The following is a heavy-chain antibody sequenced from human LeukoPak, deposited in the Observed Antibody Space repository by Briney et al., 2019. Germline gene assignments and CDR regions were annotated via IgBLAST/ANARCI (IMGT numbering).Heavy chain of an antibody. J-gene: IGHJ3*02. V-gene: IGHV4-31*03. CDR2: IYYSGST. CDR1: GGSISSGGYY. D-gene: IGHD5-18*01. CDR3: VRGGDTAMNDAFDI. Sequence: KPSQTLSLTCTVSGGSISSGGYYWSWIRQHPGKGLEWIGYIYYSGSTYYNPSLKSRVTISVDTSKNQFSLKLSSVTAADTAVYYCVRGGDTAMNDAFDIWGQGTMVTVSS.